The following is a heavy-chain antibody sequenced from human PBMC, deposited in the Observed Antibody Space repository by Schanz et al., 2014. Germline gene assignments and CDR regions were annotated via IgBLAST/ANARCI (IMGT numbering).Heavy chain of an antibody. CDR2: IRYDGSIK. CDR3: AKGGSSLDD. D-gene: IGHD3-16*01. CDR1: GFTLSSYG. Sequence: QVQLVESGGGVVQPGGSLRLSCEASGFTLSSYGMHWVRQAPGKGLAWGTFIRYDGSIKYYVDTVKGRFTISRDNSKNKVYLLMNSVRDEDTAVYYCAKGGSSLDDWGQGTLVTVSS. V-gene: IGHV3-30*02. J-gene: IGHJ4*02.